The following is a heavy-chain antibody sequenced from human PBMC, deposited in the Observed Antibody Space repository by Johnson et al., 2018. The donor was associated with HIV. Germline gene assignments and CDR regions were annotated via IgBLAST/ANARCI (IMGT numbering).Heavy chain of an antibody. CDR3: ARGMIDDYGDYVEAFDV. V-gene: IGHV3-33*01. CDR1: GFTFSSYG. CDR2: IWYDGSNK. Sequence: QVQLVESGGGVVQPGGSLRLSCAASGFTFSSYGMHWVRQAPGKGLEWVAVIWYDGSNKYYADSVKGRFTISRDNSKNTLYLQMNTLTAEDTALYYCARGMIDDYGDYVEAFDVWGQGTVVTVFS. D-gene: IGHD4-17*01. J-gene: IGHJ3*01.